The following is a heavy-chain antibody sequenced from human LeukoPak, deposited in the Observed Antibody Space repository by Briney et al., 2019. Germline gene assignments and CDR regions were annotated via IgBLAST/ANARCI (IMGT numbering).Heavy chain of an antibody. CDR3: AKDFEWELRGFDY. V-gene: IGHV3-9*01. CDR2: ISWNSGSI. J-gene: IGHJ4*02. CDR1: GFTFDDYA. D-gene: IGHD1-26*01. Sequence: GGSLRLSCAASGFTFDDYAMHWVRQAPGKGLEWVSGISWNSGSIGYADSAKGRFTISRDNAKNSLYLQMNSLRAEDTALYYCAKDFEWELRGFDYWGQGTLVTVSS.